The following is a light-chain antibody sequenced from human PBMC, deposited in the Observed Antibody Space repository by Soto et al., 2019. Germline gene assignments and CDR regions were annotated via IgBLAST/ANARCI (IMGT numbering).Light chain of an antibody. J-gene: IGKJ1*01. CDR3: QQYNNWPWT. V-gene: IGKV3-15*01. CDR2: GAS. Sequence: ERVITHSAAPRSFSPGVRASVXGRASQSISDTLAWYQQKPGQAPRLLIHGASTRTTGFPARFSGSGSGTDFTLTISSLRSEDFAVYYCQQYNNWPWTFGQGTKVDIK. CDR1: QSISDT.